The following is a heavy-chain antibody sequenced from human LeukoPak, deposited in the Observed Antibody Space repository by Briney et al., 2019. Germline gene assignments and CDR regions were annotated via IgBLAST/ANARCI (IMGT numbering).Heavy chain of an antibody. Sequence: ASVKVSCKASGGTFSSYTISWVRQAPGQGLEWMGGIIPIFGTANYAQKFQGRVTITADKSTSTAYMELSSLRSEDTAVYYCARDIGEVGADDYWGQGTLVTVSS. CDR1: GGTFSSYT. CDR3: ARDIGEVGADDY. J-gene: IGHJ4*02. V-gene: IGHV1-69*06. CDR2: IIPIFGTA. D-gene: IGHD1-26*01.